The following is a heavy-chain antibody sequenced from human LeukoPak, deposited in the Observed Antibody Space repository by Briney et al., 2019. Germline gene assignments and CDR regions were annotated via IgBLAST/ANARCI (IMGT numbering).Heavy chain of an antibody. V-gene: IGHV3-48*03. CDR2: ISSSGSTI. CDR3: ARDPYYGDYVV. J-gene: IGHJ4*02. D-gene: IGHD4-17*01. CDR1: GFTFCSYE. Sequence: TGGSLRLSCAASGFTFCSYEMNWVRQAPGKGLEWVSYISSSGSTIYYADSVKGRFTISRDNAKNSLYLQMNSLRAEDTAVYYCARDPYYGDYVVWGQGTLVTVSS.